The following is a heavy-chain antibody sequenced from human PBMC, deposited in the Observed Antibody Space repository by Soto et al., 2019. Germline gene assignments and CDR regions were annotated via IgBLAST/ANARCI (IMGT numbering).Heavy chain of an antibody. V-gene: IGHV4-34*01. CDR1: GGSFSGYY. Sequence: SETLSLTCAVYGGSFSGYYWSWIRQPPGKGLEWIGEINHSGSTNYNPSLKSRVTISVDTSKNQFSLKLSSVTAADTAVYYCARGRRYYDYVWGSYRLRYYFDYWGQGTLVTV. CDR3: ARGRRYYDYVWGSYRLRYYFDY. D-gene: IGHD3-16*02. CDR2: INHSGST. J-gene: IGHJ4*02.